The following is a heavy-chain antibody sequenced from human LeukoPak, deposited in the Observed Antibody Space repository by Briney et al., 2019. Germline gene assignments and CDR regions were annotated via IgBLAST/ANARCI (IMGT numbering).Heavy chain of an antibody. CDR3: ARQNGVGLFSLP. Sequence: SETLSLTCSVCCVSISSIKSYWRGVRQPPGRGVGRNAFKWYSGNTYYNGALNSRITITVDTSKNPFSLKLTSVTAADTAVYYCARQNGVGLFSLPGGQGILVTVSS. D-gene: IGHD2-8*01. J-gene: IGHJ4*02. CDR2: KWYSGNT. CDR1: CVSISSIKSY. V-gene: IGHV4-39*01.